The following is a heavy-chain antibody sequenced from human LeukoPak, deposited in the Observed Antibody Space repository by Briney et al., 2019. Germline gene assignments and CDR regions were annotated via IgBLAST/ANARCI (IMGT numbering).Heavy chain of an antibody. CDR1: GYTFTSYY. CDR2: INPSGGST. V-gene: IGHV1-46*01. CDR3: ARASREWGYYYGYYYYYTDV. J-gene: IGHJ6*03. D-gene: IGHD3-22*01. Sequence: ASVKVSCKASGYTFTSYYMHWVRRAPGQGLEWMGIINPSGGSTSYAQKFQGRVTMTRDMSTSTVYMELSSLRSEDTAVYYCARASREWGYYYGYYYYYTDVWGKGTTVTVSS.